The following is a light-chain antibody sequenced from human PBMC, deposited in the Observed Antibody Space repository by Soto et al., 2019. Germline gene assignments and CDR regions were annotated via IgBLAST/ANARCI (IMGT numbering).Light chain of an antibody. J-gene: IGKJ1*01. CDR3: QQYGGSPWT. Sequence: EIVLTQSPGTLSLSPGERATLSCRAGQSVSSNYLAWFQQRPGQPPSLIIYGVSTRATGTPDRLSASGSGTDFTLTINRLEREDFAVYYCQQYGGSPWTFGQGTKVDIK. CDR2: GVS. V-gene: IGKV3-20*01. CDR1: QSVSSNY.